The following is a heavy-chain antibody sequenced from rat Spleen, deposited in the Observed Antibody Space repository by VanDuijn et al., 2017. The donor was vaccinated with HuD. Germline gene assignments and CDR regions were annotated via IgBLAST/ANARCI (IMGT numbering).Heavy chain of an antibody. J-gene: IGHJ2*01. CDR1: GFTFSNYD. D-gene: IGHD4-2*01. CDR2: IRHDGSST. V-gene: IGHV5-22*01. Sequence: EVQLVESGGGLVQPGRSMKLSCAASGFTFSNYDMAWVRQTPKRGLEWVATIRHDGSSTDYGDSVKGRFTISRDSAKRALYLQMDSLRSEDTATYYCTRGFTGAVFWGQGVMVTVSA. CDR3: TRGFTGAVF.